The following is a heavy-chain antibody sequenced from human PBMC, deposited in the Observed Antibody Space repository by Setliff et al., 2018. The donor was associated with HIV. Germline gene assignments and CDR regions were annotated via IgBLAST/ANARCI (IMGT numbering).Heavy chain of an antibody. CDR2: INHSGGT. CDR1: GGSFTAYH. J-gene: IGHJ3*01. D-gene: IGHD3-10*01. CDR3: ARAGNFGDWDGFDV. V-gene: IGHV4-34*01. Sequence: PSETLSLTCAVYGGSFTAYHWSWIRQPPGRGLEWIAKINHSGGTNHNPSLKSRITISVDTSKKQVSLKLTSVTAADTAIYYCARAGNFGDWDGFDVWGQGTMVTVSS.